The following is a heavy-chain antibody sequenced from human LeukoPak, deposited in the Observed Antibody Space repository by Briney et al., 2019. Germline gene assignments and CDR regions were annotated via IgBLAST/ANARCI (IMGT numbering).Heavy chain of an antibody. CDR3: ARSVATTRRVDY. J-gene: IGHJ4*02. CDR1: GFTVSSNY. V-gene: IGHV3-53*01. D-gene: IGHD5-12*01. Sequence: GGSLRLSCAASGFTVSSNYMSWVRQAPGKGLEWVSVIYSGGSTYYADSVKGRFTISRDNSKNTLYLQMNSPRAEDTAVYYCARSVATTRRVDYWGQGTLVTVSS. CDR2: IYSGGST.